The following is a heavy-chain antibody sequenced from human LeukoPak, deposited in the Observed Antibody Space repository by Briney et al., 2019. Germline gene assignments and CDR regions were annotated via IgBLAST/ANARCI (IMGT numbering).Heavy chain of an antibody. CDR2: IYYTGST. J-gene: IGHJ4*02. CDR1: GASISSYY. CDR3: ARGVYFDY. V-gene: IGHV4-59*01. Sequence: SETLSLTSTVSGASISSYYWSWIRQPPGRGLEWIGYIYYTGSTNYNPSLESRVTISVDTSKNQFSLKLSSVTAADTAVYYCARGVYFDYWGRGTLVTVSS.